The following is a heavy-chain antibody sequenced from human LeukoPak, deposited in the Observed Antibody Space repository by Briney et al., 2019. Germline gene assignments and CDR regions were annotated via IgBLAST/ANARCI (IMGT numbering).Heavy chain of an antibody. D-gene: IGHD3-10*01. V-gene: IGHV5-51*01. CDR2: IYPADSDT. CDR3: ARQSRDGSKTRGYYFDF. J-gene: IGHJ4*02. CDR1: GYSFTSHW. Sequence: GESLKISCKGSGYSFTSHWINWVRQMPGNGLESMGIIYPADSDTTYSPSFQGQVTISADKSINTVYLQWSSLKASDTAMYYCARQSRDGSKTRGYYFDFWGQGTLVTVSS.